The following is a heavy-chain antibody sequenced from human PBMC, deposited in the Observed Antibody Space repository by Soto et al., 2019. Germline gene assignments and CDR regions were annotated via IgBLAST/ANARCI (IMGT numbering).Heavy chain of an antibody. Sequence: VQLVESGGGVVQPGRSLRLSCAASGFIFSDYAMHWVRQAPGKGLEWVAVVSHDGRSTHYADSVKGRFTISRDSSKRTVSLEMASLRAEDTAVYYCAKGGRQWLVTSDFNYWGQGALVTVSS. D-gene: IGHD6-19*01. J-gene: IGHJ4*02. CDR1: GFIFSDYA. CDR3: AKGGRQWLVTSDFNY. CDR2: VSHDGRST. V-gene: IGHV3-30*18.